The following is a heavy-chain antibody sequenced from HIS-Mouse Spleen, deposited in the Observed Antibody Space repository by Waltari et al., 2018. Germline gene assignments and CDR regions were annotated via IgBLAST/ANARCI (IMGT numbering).Heavy chain of an antibody. Sequence: QLQLQESGPGLVKPSETLSLTCTVSGGSISSSSYYWGWIRQPPGKGLGWIGSIYYSGRTYYNPSLKSRVTISVETSKNQFSLKLSSVTAADTAVYYCAREIPYSSSWYDWYFDLWGRGTLVTVSS. D-gene: IGHD6-13*01. V-gene: IGHV4-39*07. CDR1: GGSISSSSYY. CDR2: IYYSGRT. J-gene: IGHJ2*01. CDR3: AREIPYSSSWYDWYFDL.